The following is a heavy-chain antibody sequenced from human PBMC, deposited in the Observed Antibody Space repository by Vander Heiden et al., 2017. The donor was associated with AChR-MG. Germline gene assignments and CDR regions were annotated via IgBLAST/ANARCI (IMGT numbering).Heavy chain of an antibody. CDR3: ARDAGELFDY. CDR1: GFTFSSYS. J-gene: IGHJ4*02. D-gene: IGHD1-26*01. Sequence: EVQLVESGGGLVKPGGSLRLSCSASGFTFSSYSMNWVRQAPGKGLEWVSSISSSSSYIYYADSVKGRFTISRDNAKNSLYLQMNSLRAEDTAVYYCARDAGELFDYWGQGTLVTVSS. CDR2: ISSSSSYI. V-gene: IGHV3-21*01.